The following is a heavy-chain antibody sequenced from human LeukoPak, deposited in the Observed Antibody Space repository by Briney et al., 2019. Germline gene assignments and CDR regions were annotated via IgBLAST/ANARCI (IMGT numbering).Heavy chain of an antibody. CDR3: ARDLRITIFGVVTSGYYFDY. CDR1: GYTFTGYY. V-gene: IGHV1-2*02. CDR2: INPNSGGT. Sequence: ASVKVSCKASGYTFTGYYMHWVRQAPGQGLEWMGCINPNSGGTNYAQKFQGRVTMTRDTSISTAYMELSRLRSDGTAVYYCARDLRITIFGVVTSGYYFDYWGQGTLVTVSS. D-gene: IGHD3-3*01. J-gene: IGHJ4*02.